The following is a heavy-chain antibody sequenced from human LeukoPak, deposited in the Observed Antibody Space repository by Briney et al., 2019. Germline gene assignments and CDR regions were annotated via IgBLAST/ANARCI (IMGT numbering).Heavy chain of an antibody. CDR3: AREHRISGSHNWSDP. J-gene: IGHJ5*02. CDR2: IYSGGSS. CDR1: GFTVSSNY. D-gene: IGHD1-26*01. V-gene: IGHV3-66*02. Sequence: GGSLRLSCAASGFTVSSNYMSWVRQAPGKGLEWVSVIYSGGSSYYADSVKGRFTISRDNSKNTLYLQMNSLRAEDTAVYYCAREHRISGSHNWSDPWGQGTLVTVSS.